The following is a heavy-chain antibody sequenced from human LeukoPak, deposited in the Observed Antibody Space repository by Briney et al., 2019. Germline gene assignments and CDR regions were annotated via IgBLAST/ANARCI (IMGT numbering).Heavy chain of an antibody. J-gene: IGHJ4*02. Sequence: SETLSLTCTVSGGSISIGSYHWGWIPQPPGKGLEWIGSIYYSGSTYYNPSLKSRVTISVDTSKNQFSLKLSSVTAADTAVYYCARHRWLLGTQYYFDYWGQGTLVTVSS. CDR3: ARHRWLLGTQYYFDY. D-gene: IGHD3-22*01. CDR1: GGSISIGSYH. V-gene: IGHV4-39*01. CDR2: IYYSGST.